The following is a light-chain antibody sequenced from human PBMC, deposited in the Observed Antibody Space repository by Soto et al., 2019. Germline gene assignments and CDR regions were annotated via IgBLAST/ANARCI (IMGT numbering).Light chain of an antibody. CDR2: ETN. CDR3: GTWDRSLWV. CDR1: SSNVVNNS. J-gene: IGLJ3*02. V-gene: IGLV1-51*02. Sequence: QSVLTQPPSVSAAPGQRVTISCSGISSNVVNNSVTWYQQLPGAAPKLLIYETNKRPSGIPDRLSGSKSGTSATLVITGLQTGDEADYYCGTWDRSLWVFGGGTKLTVL.